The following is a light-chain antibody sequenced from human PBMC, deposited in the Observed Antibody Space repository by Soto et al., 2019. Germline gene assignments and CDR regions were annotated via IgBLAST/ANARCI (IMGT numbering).Light chain of an antibody. CDR1: HRVHTF. CDR2: GAS. J-gene: IGKJ5*01. CDR3: HQRSNWPPDT. V-gene: IGKV3-11*01. Sequence: ESVLSQSPGTRSLSPWEGPSLSCGTSHRVHTFLAWYQQKPGQPPRLLIYGASTRATGVPARFSGSGSGTDFTLTISSLETEDFAVYYCHQRSNWPPDTFGQGTRLEIK.